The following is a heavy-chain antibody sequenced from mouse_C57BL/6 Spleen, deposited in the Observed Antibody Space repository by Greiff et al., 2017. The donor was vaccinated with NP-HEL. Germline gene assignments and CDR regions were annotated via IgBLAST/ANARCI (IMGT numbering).Heavy chain of an antibody. Sequence: VQLQQSGPELVKPGASVKISCKASGYTFTDYYMNWVKQSHGKSLEWIGDINPNNGGTSYNQKFKGKATLTVDKSSSTAYMELRSLTSEDSAVYYCARGYYYGLDYWGQGTTLTVSS. D-gene: IGHD1-1*01. CDR1: GYTFTDYY. V-gene: IGHV1-26*01. CDR3: ARGYYYGLDY. CDR2: INPNNGGT. J-gene: IGHJ2*01.